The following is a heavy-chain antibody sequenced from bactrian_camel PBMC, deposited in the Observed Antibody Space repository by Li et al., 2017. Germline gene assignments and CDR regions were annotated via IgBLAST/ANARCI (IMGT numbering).Heavy chain of an antibody. D-gene: IGHD6*01. CDR2: VTTFGRPT. Sequence: QVQLVESGGGTVEPGDSLKLTCKASGFTFRSHYMYWLRQAPGKQLEGIAGVTTFGRPTDVADSVKGRFTISKDSAELTVYLQMNNLKPEDTAMYYCAADPAFPWSGDSCQDRADWAISGGNYWGQGTQVTVS. CDR3: AADPAFPWSGDSCQDRADWAISGGNY. V-gene: IGHV3S1*01. J-gene: IGHJ4*01. CDR1: GFTFRSHY.